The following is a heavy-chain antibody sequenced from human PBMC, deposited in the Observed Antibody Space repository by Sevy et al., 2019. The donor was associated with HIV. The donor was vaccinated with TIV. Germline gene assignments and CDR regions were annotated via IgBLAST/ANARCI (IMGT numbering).Heavy chain of an antibody. Sequence: SETLSLTCTVSRGSISSYYWSWIRQPPGKGLEWIGYIYYSGSTNYNPSLKSRVTISVDTSKNQFSLKLSSVTAADTAVYYCAREPRASYYYYYGMDVWGHGTTVTVSS. CDR1: RGSISSYY. V-gene: IGHV4-59*01. CDR2: IYYSGST. CDR3: AREPRASYYYYYGMDV. J-gene: IGHJ6*02.